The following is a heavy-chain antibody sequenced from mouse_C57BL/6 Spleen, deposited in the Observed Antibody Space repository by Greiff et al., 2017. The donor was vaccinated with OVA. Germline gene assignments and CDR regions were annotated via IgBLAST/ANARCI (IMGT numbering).Heavy chain of an antibody. Sequence: QVQLQQSGAELVRPGTSVKVSCKASGYAFTNYLIEWVKQRPGQGLEWIGVINPGSGGINYNEKFKGKATLTADKSSSTAYMQLSSLTSEDSAVYFCASRGSYGSSYEDFDVWGTGTTVTVSS. CDR2: INPGSGGI. J-gene: IGHJ1*03. CDR1: GYAFTNYL. D-gene: IGHD1-1*01. CDR3: ASRGSYGSSYEDFDV. V-gene: IGHV1-54*01.